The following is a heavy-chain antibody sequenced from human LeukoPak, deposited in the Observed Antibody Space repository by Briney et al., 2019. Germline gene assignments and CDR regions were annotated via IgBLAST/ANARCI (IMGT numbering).Heavy chain of an antibody. Sequence: PGGSLRLSCAASGFTFNNYIMNWVRQAPGKGLEWVSSISRSATTIYYADSVKGRFTISRDNAKNSLYLQMNSLRAEDTAVYFCARVGALSSSWLLYWGQGTLVTVSS. CDR3: ARVGALSSSWLLY. J-gene: IGHJ4*02. D-gene: IGHD6-13*01. CDR1: GFTFNNYI. CDR2: ISRSATTI. V-gene: IGHV3-48*04.